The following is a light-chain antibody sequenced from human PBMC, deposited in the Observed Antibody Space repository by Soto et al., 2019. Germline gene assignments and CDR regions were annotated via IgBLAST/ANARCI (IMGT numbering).Light chain of an antibody. CDR2: RAS. CDR1: QNIYYN. J-gene: IGKJ1*01. CDR3: QQYGSSLWT. V-gene: IGKV3-15*01. Sequence: ILMTQSPATVSVSPGESATLSCRASQNIYYNVAWYQHRPGQAPRLLIYRASTRAPGVPDRFSGSGSGTDFTLTISRLEHEDFEVYYCQQYGSSLWTLGQGTKVDIK.